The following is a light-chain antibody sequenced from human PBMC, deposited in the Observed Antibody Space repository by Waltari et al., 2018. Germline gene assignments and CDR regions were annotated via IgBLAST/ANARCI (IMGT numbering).Light chain of an antibody. CDR1: ALPKPY. CDR2: KDS. V-gene: IGLV3-25*03. J-gene: IGLJ3*02. CDR3: QSADSSGTSWV. Sequence: SYELTQPPSVSVSPGQTARITCSGDALPKPYAYWYQQKPGQAPVLVIYKDSERPSGSPERFSGSSSGTTVTLTSSGVQAEDEADYYCQSADSSGTSWVFGGGTKLTVL.